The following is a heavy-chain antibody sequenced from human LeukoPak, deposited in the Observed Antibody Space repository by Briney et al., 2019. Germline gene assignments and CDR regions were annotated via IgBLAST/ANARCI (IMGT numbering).Heavy chain of an antibody. CDR2: IYYSGST. D-gene: IGHD2-2*01. CDR1: GGSISSYY. J-gene: IGHJ6*03. Sequence: PSETLSLTCTVSGGSISSYYWSWIRQPPGKGLEWIGYIYYSGSTNYNPSLKSRVTISVDTSKNQFSLKLSSVTAADTAVYYCARAKQGDCSSTSCYFGYYYYYMDVWGKVTTVTVSS. V-gene: IGHV4-59*01. CDR3: ARAKQGDCSSTSCYFGYYYYYMDV.